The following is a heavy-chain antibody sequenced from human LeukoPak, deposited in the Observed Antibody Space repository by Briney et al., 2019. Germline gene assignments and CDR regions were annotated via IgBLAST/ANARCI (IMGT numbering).Heavy chain of an antibody. CDR3: ARTPTYCGGDCYYFDP. Sequence: RASETLSLTCAVSGGSISSSGYSWSWIRQPPGKGLEWIGYIHHTGSTYYNPSLKSRVTISVDRPKNQFSLKLSSVTAADTAMYFCARTPTYCGGDCYYFDPWGQGTLVTVSS. CDR2: IHHTGST. V-gene: IGHV4-30-2*01. CDR1: GGSISSSGYS. J-gene: IGHJ5*02. D-gene: IGHD2-21*02.